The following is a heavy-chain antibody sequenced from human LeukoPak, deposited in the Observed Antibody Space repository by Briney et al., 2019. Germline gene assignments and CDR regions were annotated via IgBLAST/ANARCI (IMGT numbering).Heavy chain of an antibody. CDR3: ARGVGIAAADTEYFQH. J-gene: IGHJ1*01. CDR1: GFTFSSYG. Sequence: GGSLRLSCAASGFTFSSYGMTWVRQAPGKGLEWVSHISSSSDTIYYADSVRGRFTVSRDNTKNSLYLQMNSLRAEDTAVYYCARGVGIAAADTEYFQHWGQGTLVTVSS. CDR2: ISSSSDTI. V-gene: IGHV3-48*04. D-gene: IGHD6-13*01.